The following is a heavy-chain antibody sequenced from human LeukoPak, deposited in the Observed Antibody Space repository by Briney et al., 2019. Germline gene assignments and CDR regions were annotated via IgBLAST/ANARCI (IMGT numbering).Heavy chain of an antibody. CDR2: MNPKSGNT. CDR1: GYTFTTHD. V-gene: IGHV1-8*01. D-gene: IGHD5-24*01. Sequence: ASVKVSCRPSGYTFTTHDINWVRQATGQALEWMGWMNPKSGNTGYAQKFQGRVTMTRNTTISTAYMELSSLRSEDTAVCYCAWRDGYSFDFWGQGTLVTVSS. CDR3: AWRDGYSFDF. J-gene: IGHJ4*02.